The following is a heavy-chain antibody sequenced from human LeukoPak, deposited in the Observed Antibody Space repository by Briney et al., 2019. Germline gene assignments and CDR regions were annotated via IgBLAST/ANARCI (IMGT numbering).Heavy chain of an antibody. CDR3: AADIVGCQLH. CDR1: GFTFTNSA. Sequence: SVKVSCKAAGFTFTNSAVQWVRQARGQRVEGVGWIVVGSGNTNYAQKFQERVTITRDMSTRTAYMELSSLRSEDTAVYYCAADIVGCQLHWGQGTLVTVSS. V-gene: IGHV1-58*01. J-gene: IGHJ4*02. D-gene: IGHD1-26*01. CDR2: IVVGSGNT.